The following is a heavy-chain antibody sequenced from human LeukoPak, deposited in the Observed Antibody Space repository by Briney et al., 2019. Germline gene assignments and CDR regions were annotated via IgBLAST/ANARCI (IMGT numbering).Heavy chain of an antibody. V-gene: IGHV4-38-2*02. CDR1: GYSISSGYY. D-gene: IGHD5-12*01. CDR3: ARGIVATLGYFDY. CDR2: IYHSGST. J-gene: IGHJ4*02. Sequence: PSETLSLTCTVSGYSISSGYYWGWIRQPPGKGLEWIGSIYHSGSTYYNPSLKSRVTISVDTSKNQFSLKLTSVTAADTAVYYCARGIVATLGYFDYWGQGILVTVSS.